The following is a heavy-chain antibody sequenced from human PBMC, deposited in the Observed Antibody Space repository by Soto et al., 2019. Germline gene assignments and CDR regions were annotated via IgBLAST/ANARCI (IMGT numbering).Heavy chain of an antibody. D-gene: IGHD3-3*01. V-gene: IGHV4-31*03. CDR1: GGSISSGGYY. J-gene: IGHJ6*02. CDR3: ARDSRYYFFWGYYPPAADYYGMDV. Sequence: PSETLSLTCTVSGGSISSGGYYWSWIRQHPGKGLEWIGYIYYSGSTYYNPSLKSRVTISVDTSKNQFSLKLSSVTAADTAVYYCARDSRYYFFWGYYPPAADYYGMDVWGQGTTVTVSS. CDR2: IYYSGST.